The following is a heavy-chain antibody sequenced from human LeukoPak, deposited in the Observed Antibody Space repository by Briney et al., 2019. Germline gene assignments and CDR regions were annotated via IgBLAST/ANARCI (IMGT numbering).Heavy chain of an antibody. CDR2: ISSSGSAI. Sequence: GGSLRPSRAASGFTFSSYEMNWVRQAPGKGLEWVSYISSSGSAIYYADSVKGRFTISRDNAKNSLYLQMNSLRAEDTAVYYCAREGGSSTSCYGRCKYYFDYWGQGTLVTVSS. D-gene: IGHD2-2*01. CDR3: AREGGSSTSCYGRCKYYFDY. J-gene: IGHJ4*02. V-gene: IGHV3-48*03. CDR1: GFTFSSYE.